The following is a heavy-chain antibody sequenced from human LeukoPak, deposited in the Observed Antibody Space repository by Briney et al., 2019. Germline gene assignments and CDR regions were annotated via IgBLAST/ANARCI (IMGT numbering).Heavy chain of an antibody. D-gene: IGHD3-10*01. CDR1: GYTLTELS. J-gene: IGHJ4*02. CDR3: ATSLGLYGSGSYFDY. Sequence: SVKVSCKVSGYTLTELSMHWVRQAPGKGLEWMGGFDPEDGETIYAQKFQGRVTMTEDTSTDTAYMELSSLRSEDTAVYYCATSLGLYGSGSYFDYWGQGTLVTVSS. CDR2: FDPEDGET. V-gene: IGHV1-24*01.